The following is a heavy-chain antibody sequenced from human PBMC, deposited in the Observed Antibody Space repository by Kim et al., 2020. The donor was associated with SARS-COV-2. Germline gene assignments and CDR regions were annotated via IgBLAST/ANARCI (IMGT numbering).Heavy chain of an antibody. J-gene: IGHJ6*02. V-gene: IGHV3-43*02. CDR3: AKANMITFGGVIVGYYYYGMDV. D-gene: IGHD3-16*02. CDR1: GFTFDDYA. Sequence: GGSLRLSCAASGFTFDDYAMHWVRQAPGKGLEWVSLISGDGGSTYYVDSVKGRFTISRDNSKNSLYLQMNSLRTEDTALYYCAKANMITFGGVIVGYYYYGMDVWGQGTTVTVSS. CDR2: ISGDGGST.